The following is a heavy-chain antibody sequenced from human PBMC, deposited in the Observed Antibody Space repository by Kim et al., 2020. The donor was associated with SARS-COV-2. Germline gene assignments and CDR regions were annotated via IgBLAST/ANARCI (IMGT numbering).Heavy chain of an antibody. CDR3: ARGRLGIAARPNDY. Sequence: SETLSLTCAVYGGSFSGYYWSWIRQPPGKGLEWIGEINHSGSTNYNPSLKSRVTISVDTSKNQFSLKLSSVTAADTAVYYCARGRLGIAARPNDYWGQGTLVTVSS. CDR2: INHSGST. J-gene: IGHJ4*02. CDR1: GGSFSGYY. D-gene: IGHD6-6*01. V-gene: IGHV4-34*01.